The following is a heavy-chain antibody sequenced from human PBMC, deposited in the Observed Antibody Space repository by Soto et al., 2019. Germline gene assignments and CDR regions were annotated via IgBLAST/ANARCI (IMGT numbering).Heavy chain of an antibody. CDR3: ARSAGGSYPQYDY. CDR2: ISYDGRDK. J-gene: IGHJ4*02. CDR1: GFTFSSYA. V-gene: IGHV3-30*04. Sequence: GGSLRLSCAASGFTFSSYAMYWVRQAPGTGLEWVAVISYDGRDKYYPDSVKGRFTISRDNSKNTLYLQMNSLRAEDTAVYYCARSAGGSYPQYDYWGQGTLVTVSS. D-gene: IGHD1-26*01.